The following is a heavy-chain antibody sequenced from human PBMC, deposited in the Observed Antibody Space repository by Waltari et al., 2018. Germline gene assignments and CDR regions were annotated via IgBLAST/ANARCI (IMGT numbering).Heavy chain of an antibody. J-gene: IGHJ4*02. V-gene: IGHV1-69*10. D-gene: IGHD3-10*01. CDR2: SIPILGIA. CDR3: ARGGVQGVTNFDY. CDR1: GGTFSSYA. Sequence: QVQLVQSGAEVKKPGSSVKVSCKASGGTFSSYAISWVRQAPGQGLEWMGGSIPILGIANYAQKCQGRVTITADKSTSTAFMELSSLRSEDTAVYYCARGGVQGVTNFDYWGQGTLVTVSS.